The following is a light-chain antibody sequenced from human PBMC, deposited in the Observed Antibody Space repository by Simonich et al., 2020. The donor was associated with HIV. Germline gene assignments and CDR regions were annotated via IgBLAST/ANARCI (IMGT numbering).Light chain of an antibody. Sequence: DIVMTQSPDSLAVSLGERATINCKSSQSVLYSSNNKNYLAWYQQKTGHPPKLLIYWASTRESGVPDRFSGSGSGTDFPLPISSLQAEDVAVYYCQQYYSTPPTFGQGTKVEIK. CDR2: WAS. CDR1: QSVLYSSNNKNY. V-gene: IGKV4-1*01. CDR3: QQYYSTPPT. J-gene: IGKJ1*01.